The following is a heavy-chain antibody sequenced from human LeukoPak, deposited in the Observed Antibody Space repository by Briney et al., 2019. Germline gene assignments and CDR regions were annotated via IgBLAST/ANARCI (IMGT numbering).Heavy chain of an antibody. Sequence: ASVKVSCKASGYTFTSYGISWVRQAPGQGLEWMGWISAYNGNTNYAQKLQGRVTMTRDTSISTAYMELSRLRSDDTAVYYCARYCSSTSCYPDYWGQGTLVAVSS. V-gene: IGHV1-18*01. D-gene: IGHD2-2*01. CDR1: GYTFTSYG. J-gene: IGHJ4*02. CDR3: ARYCSSTSCYPDY. CDR2: ISAYNGNT.